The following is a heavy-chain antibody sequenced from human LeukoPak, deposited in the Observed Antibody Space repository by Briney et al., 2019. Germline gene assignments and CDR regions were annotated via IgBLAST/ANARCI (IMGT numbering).Heavy chain of an antibody. V-gene: IGHV4-59*01. CDR1: GGSISCYY. D-gene: IGHD1/OR15-1a*01. J-gene: IGHJ5*02. CDR3: ARSLSGLRFEQHWFDP. CDR2: IYYSGST. Sequence: SESLSVNCSVSGGSISCYYWVWIRQPPGKGLEWIGYIYYSGSTNYNPSLRSRVTISVDTSKNQVSLKVHYVTAADTAVYYCARSLSGLRFEQHWFDPWGQGTLVTVSS.